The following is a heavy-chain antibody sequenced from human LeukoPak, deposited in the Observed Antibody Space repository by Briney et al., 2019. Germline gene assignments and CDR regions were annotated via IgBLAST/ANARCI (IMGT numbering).Heavy chain of an antibody. V-gene: IGHV3-48*03. Sequence: GGSLRLSCAASGLTVSNYEMNWVRQAPGKGLEWLSCISNSGSTMYYADSVKGRFTISRDNAKNSLYLQMNSLRAEDTAVYYCARGFRDTAMFLDYWGQGTLVTVSS. D-gene: IGHD5-18*01. J-gene: IGHJ4*02. CDR2: ISNSGSTM. CDR1: GLTVSNYE. CDR3: ARGFRDTAMFLDY.